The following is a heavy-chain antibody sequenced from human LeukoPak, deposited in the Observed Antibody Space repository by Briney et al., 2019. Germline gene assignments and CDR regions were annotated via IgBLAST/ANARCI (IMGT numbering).Heavy chain of an antibody. V-gene: IGHV3-21*01. CDR2: ISSTSTNI. CDR3: ARFETIPVAATEY. CDR1: GFTFSSYS. D-gene: IGHD6-19*01. Sequence: GGSLRLSCAASGFTFSSYSMNWVRQAPGQGGKWVSSISSTSTNIIYADSVKGGFTISRHNATNSLYLQMNSLRAEDTAVYYCARFETIPVAATEYWGQGTLVTVSS. J-gene: IGHJ4*02.